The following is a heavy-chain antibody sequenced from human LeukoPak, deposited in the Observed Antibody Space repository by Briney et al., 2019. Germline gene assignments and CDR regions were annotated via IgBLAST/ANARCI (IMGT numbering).Heavy chain of an antibody. CDR3: ARVGTSAAGTSAYYYYGMDV. D-gene: IGHD6-13*01. CDR2: IYYSGST. V-gene: IGHV4-59*01. J-gene: IGHJ6*02. Sequence: SETLSLTCTVSGGSISSYYRSWIRQPPGKGLEWIGYIYYSGSTNYNPSLKSRVTISVATSKTQFSLKLSSVTAAGTAVYYCARVGTSAAGTSAYYYYGMDVWGQGTTVTASS. CDR1: GGSISSYY.